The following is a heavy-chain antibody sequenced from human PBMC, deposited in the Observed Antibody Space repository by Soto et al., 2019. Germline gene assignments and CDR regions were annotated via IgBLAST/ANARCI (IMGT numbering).Heavy chain of an antibody. CDR1: GFSLSTSGVG. J-gene: IGHJ4*03. V-gene: IGHV2-5*02. CDR2: IYWDDDK. D-gene: IGHD3-22*01. Sequence: SGPTLVNPTQTLTLTCTFSGFSLSTSGVGVGWIRQPPGKALEWLALIYWDDDKRYSPSLKSRLTITKDTSKNQVVLTMTNMDPVDTATYYCAHRRPRSEYYYGSSVYVFDFWGQGTVVTLSS. CDR3: AHRRPRSEYYYGSSVYVFDF.